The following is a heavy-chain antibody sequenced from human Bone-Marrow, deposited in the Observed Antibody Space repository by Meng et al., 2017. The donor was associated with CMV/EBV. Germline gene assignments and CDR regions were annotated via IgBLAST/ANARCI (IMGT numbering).Heavy chain of an antibody. D-gene: IGHD1-14*01. CDR1: GGSFSGYY. V-gene: IGHV4-34*01. CDR2: INHSGST. Sequence: SETLSLTCAVYGGSFSGYYWSWIRQPPGKGLEWIGEINHSGSTNYNPSLKSRVTISVDTSKNQFSLKLSSVTAADTAVYYCARGLGTPAGRSFDYWGQGTLVTFYS. J-gene: IGHJ4*02. CDR3: ARGLGTPAGRSFDY.